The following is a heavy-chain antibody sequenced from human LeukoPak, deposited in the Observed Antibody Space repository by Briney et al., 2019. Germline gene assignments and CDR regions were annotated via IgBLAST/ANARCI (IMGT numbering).Heavy chain of an antibody. Sequence: SGGSLRLSCAASGFTFSTHGMYWVRQAPGKGLEWVAFIRFDGSNEYYADSVKGRFTISRDNSKNTLYLQMNSLRAEDTAVYYCAKDRRVGARANHAFDIWGQGTMVTVSS. D-gene: IGHD1-26*01. CDR2: IRFDGSNE. CDR1: GFTFSTHG. J-gene: IGHJ3*02. V-gene: IGHV3-30*02. CDR3: AKDRRVGARANHAFDI.